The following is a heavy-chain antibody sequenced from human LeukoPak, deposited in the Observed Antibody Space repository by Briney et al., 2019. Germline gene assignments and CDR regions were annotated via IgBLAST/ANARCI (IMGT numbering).Heavy chain of an antibody. CDR2: FDPEDGET. J-gene: IGHJ5*02. D-gene: IGHD6-19*01. CDR3: APGVGYSSGWYPRWFDP. CDR1: GYTLTELS. Sequence: GASVKVSCKVSGYTLTELSMHWVRPAPGKGLEWMGGFDPEDGETIYAQKFQGRVTMTEDTSTDTAYMELSSLRSEDTAVYYCAPGVGYSSGWYPRWFDPWGQGTLVTVSS. V-gene: IGHV1-24*01.